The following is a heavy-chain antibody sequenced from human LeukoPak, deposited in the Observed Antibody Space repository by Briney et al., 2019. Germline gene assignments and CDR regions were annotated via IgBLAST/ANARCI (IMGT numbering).Heavy chain of an antibody. CDR2: IYSDGST. D-gene: IGHD6-19*01. CDR1: AFTVSNNY. CDR3: AKGHFEYNSGWFGAFDI. V-gene: IGHV3-66*01. J-gene: IGHJ3*02. Sequence: PGGSLRLSCAASAFTVSNNYMSWVRQAPGKGLEWVSMIYSDGSTYYADSVKGRFTISRDNSKNTLYLQMNSLRAEDTAVYYCAKGHFEYNSGWFGAFDIWGQGTMVTVST.